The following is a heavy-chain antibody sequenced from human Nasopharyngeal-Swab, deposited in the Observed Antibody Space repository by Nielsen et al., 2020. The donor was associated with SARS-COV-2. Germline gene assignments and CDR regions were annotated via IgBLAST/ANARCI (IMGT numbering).Heavy chain of an antibody. Sequence: SVKVSCKASGGTFSSYAISWVRQAPGQGLKWMGGIIPIFGTANYAQKFQGRVTITADESTSTAYMELSSLRSEDTAVYYCASANPTSDIVVVPAAKYYYYYYMDVWGKGTAVTVSS. CDR1: GGTFSSYA. CDR3: ASANPTSDIVVVPAAKYYYYYYMDV. J-gene: IGHJ6*03. V-gene: IGHV1-69*13. D-gene: IGHD2-2*01. CDR2: IIPIFGTA.